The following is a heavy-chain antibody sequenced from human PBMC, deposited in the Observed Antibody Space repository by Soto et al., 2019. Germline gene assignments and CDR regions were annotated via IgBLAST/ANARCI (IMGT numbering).Heavy chain of an antibody. D-gene: IGHD3-16*02. Sequence: SETLSLTCAVYGEPLSNYFLSWIRQPPGKGLEWIGEINHRGSTNNNPSLKSRVTISIDTSKNQFSLKLSSVTAADTAVYYCARARGYHYVWGSYRSPRFDYWGQGTPVTVS. V-gene: IGHV4-34*01. CDR3: ARARGYHYVWGSYRSPRFDY. CDR2: INHRGST. J-gene: IGHJ4*02. CDR1: GEPLSNYF.